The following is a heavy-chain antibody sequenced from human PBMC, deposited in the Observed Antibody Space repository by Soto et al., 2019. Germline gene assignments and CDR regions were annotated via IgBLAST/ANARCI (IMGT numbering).Heavy chain of an antibody. D-gene: IGHD3-10*01. CDR3: ARQYYFGSGSYYNRPFDF. CDR2: IYYSGNT. V-gene: IGHV4-39*01. J-gene: IGHJ4*02. Sequence: SYSLDITCNVCGDSVSIYVYGGSLRQTPGKGLEWIGSIYYSGNTYYNPSLKSRVTISVDTAKNQFSLKLSSVTAADTAVYYCARQYYFGSGSYYNRPFDFCGQGTLVTVSS. CDR1: GDSVSIYVY.